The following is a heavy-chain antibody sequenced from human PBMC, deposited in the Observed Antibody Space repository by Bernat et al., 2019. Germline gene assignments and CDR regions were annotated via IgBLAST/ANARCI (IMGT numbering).Heavy chain of an antibody. CDR2: IKNKGYSYTT. Sequence: EVQLVESGGGLVQPGGSLRLSCAASRFIFSDPYMDWVRQAPGKGLEWVARIKNKGYSYTTEYAASVKGRFTISRDDSKNSLYLQMNTLQTEDTALYYCTRNHRGWFDPWGQGTLVTVSS. CDR3: TRNHRGWFDP. J-gene: IGHJ5*02. CDR1: RFIFSDPY. V-gene: IGHV3-72*01.